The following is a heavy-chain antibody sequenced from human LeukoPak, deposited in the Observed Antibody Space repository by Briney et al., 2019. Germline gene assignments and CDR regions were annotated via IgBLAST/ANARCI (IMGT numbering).Heavy chain of an antibody. J-gene: IGHJ5*02. CDR1: GDSVSTISAA. CDR3: ARESRSSFDP. V-gene: IGHV6-1*01. CDR2: TYYRSKWYN. Sequence: SQTLSLTCAISGDSVSTISAAWNWIRQSPSRGLEWLGRTYYRSKWYNDYAVSVKGRITINPDTSENHLSLQLNSVTPEDTAVYYCARESRSSFDPWGQGTLVTVSS.